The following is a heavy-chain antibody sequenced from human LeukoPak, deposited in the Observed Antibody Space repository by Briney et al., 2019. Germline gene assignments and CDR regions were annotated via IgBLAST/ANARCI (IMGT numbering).Heavy chain of an antibody. J-gene: IGHJ6*02. Sequence: GASVTVSCKASGGTFSSYAISWVRQAPGQGLEWMGGIIPIFGTANYAQKFQGRVTITADESTSTAYMELSSLRSEDTAVYYCARDRGRSGWIYYYYGMDVWGQGTTVTVSS. V-gene: IGHV1-69*13. CDR1: GGTFSSYA. CDR3: ARDRGRSGWIYYYYGMDV. CDR2: IIPIFGTA. D-gene: IGHD6-19*01.